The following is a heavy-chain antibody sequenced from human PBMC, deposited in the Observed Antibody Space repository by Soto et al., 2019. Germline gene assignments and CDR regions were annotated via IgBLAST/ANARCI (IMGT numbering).Heavy chain of an antibody. CDR2: ISHSGST. CDR3: ARARPDGGGVDP. V-gene: IGHV4-30-4*01. D-gene: IGHD3-10*01. J-gene: IGHJ5*02. CDR1: GGSISSGDYY. Sequence: QVQLQQWGPGLVKPSQTLSLTCTVSGGSISSGDYYWSWIRQPPGKGLERNGNISHSGSTYYNPTLKTRVSVSVTASKNKFPLNLSSVTAADTAVYYCARARPDGGGVDPWGQGTLVTVSS.